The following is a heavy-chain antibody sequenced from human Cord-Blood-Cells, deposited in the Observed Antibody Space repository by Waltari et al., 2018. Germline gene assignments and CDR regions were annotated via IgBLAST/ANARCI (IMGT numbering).Heavy chain of an antibody. Sequence: EVQLVQSGAEVQKPGESLKISCKGSGSSFTSYWIGWVRQIPGKGLEWMGIIYPGDSDTRYSPSFQGQVTISADKSISAAYLQWSSLKASDTAMYYCARHAQAPYNWNYYFDYWGQGTLVTVSS. J-gene: IGHJ4*02. CDR2: IYPGDSDT. D-gene: IGHD1-7*01. V-gene: IGHV5-51*01. CDR1: GSSFTSYW. CDR3: ARHAQAPYNWNYYFDY.